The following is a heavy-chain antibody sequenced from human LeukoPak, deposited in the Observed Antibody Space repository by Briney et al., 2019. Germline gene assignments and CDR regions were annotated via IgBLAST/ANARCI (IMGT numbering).Heavy chain of an antibody. Sequence: GGSLRLSCAASGFTFSSYSMNWVCQAPGKGLEWVSYIVSSSSTIYYADSVKGRFTISRDNAKNSLYLQMNSLRAEDTAVYYCARDKTAAAGNDAFDIWGQGTMVTVSS. D-gene: IGHD6-13*01. V-gene: IGHV3-48*04. CDR1: GFTFSSYS. J-gene: IGHJ3*02. CDR2: IVSSSSTI. CDR3: ARDKTAAAGNDAFDI.